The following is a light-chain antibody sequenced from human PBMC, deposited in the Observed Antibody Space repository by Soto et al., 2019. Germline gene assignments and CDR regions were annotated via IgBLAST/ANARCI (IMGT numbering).Light chain of an antibody. CDR3: QQYGSSGT. CDR2: DAS. V-gene: IGKV3-11*01. CDR1: QSVSSY. J-gene: IGKJ1*01. Sequence: EIVLTPSPATLSLSPGERATLSYRASQSVSSYLAWYQQKPGQAPRLLIYDASNRATGIPARFSGSGSGTDFTLTISRLEPEDFAVYYCQQYGSSGTFGQGTKVDIK.